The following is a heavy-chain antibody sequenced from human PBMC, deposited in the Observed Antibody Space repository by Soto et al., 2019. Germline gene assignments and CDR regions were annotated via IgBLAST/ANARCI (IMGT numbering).Heavy chain of an antibody. D-gene: IGHD3-3*01. Sequence: SCAASVVTCSRYARRWVRHSPGKGLEWVAVISYDGSNKYYAASVKGRFTISRDNSKNTLYLQMNSLRAEDTAVYYCAKDLSIRYYDFWSGRLGIDVWGQGTTVTVS. CDR3: AKDLSIRYYDFWSGRLGIDV. J-gene: IGHJ6*02. V-gene: IGHV3-30*18. CDR2: ISYDGSNK. CDR1: VVTCSRYA.